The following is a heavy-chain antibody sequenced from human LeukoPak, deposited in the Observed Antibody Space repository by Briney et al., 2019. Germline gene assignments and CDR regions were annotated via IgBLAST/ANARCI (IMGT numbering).Heavy chain of an antibody. J-gene: IGHJ5*02. CDR1: GFSLSTTGVA. CDR2: IYWDDDK. V-gene: IGHV2-5*02. Sequence: SGPTLVKPTQALTLTCTFSGFSLSTTGVAVGWIRQPPGKALEGLALIYWDDDKLYSPSLQSRVTITKHTSKNQVLLTVTNVDPVDTATYYCAHTVTSAFWPFDPWGQGTLVTVSS. CDR3: AHTVTSAFWPFDP. D-gene: IGHD3-3*01.